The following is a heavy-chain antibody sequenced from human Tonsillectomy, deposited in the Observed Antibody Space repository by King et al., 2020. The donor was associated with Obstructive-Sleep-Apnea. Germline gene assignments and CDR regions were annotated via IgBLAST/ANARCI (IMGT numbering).Heavy chain of an antibody. J-gene: IGHJ6*02. V-gene: IGHV4-61*01. Sequence: QLQLQESGPGLVKPSETLSLTCTVSDGSVSSGSFYWNWIRQPPGKGLEWIGYVYYSGNTNYNPSLKSRVTISVDTSKNQFSLNLTSVTAADTAVDYCAREWSFIAVTGTGGMDVWGQGTTVTVSS. CDR1: DGSVSSGSFY. CDR2: VYYSGNT. CDR3: AREWSFIAVTGTGGMDV. D-gene: IGHD6-19*01.